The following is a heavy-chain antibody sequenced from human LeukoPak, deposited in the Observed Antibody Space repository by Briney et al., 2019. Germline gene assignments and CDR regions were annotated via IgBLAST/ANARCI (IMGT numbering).Heavy chain of an antibody. CDR2: ISGSGGST. D-gene: IGHD3-16*01. V-gene: IGHV3-23*01. CDR1: GFTFSSYA. CDR3: AKDSYYDYVWGSYHLYPRSIDY. Sequence: PGGSLRLSCAASGFTFSSYAMSWVRQAPGKGLEWVSAISGSGGSTYYADSVKGRFTISRDNSKNTLYLQMNSLRAEDTAVYYCAKDSYYDYVWGSYHLYPRSIDYWGQGTLVTVSS. J-gene: IGHJ4*02.